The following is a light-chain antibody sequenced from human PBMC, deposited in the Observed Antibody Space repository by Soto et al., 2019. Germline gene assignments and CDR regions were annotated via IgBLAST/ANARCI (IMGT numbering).Light chain of an antibody. V-gene: IGKV4-1*01. Sequence: DIVMTQSPDSLAVSLGERATINFKAIQRVLYSPNNKNYLAWYQHKPGQPPKMLIYWASIRESGVPDRFSGSGSGTDFTLTISSLQSEDVAVYYCQQYYTNSWSFGQGTKVDIK. CDR3: QQYYTNSWS. CDR1: QRVLYSPNNKNY. J-gene: IGKJ1*01. CDR2: WAS.